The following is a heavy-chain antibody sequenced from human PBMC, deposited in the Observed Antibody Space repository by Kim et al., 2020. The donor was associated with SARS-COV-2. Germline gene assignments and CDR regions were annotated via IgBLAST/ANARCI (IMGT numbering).Heavy chain of an antibody. Sequence: SETLSLTCSVSGGSISSTSYYWGWLRQPPGKGLEWIGSMYYSGSTYYNPSLKSRVTISVDTSKNQFFLKLSSVTAADTAVYYCARHKVAVAGSVCWFDPWGQGTLVTVSS. V-gene: IGHV4-39*01. CDR1: GGSISSTSYY. D-gene: IGHD6-13*01. J-gene: IGHJ5*02. CDR3: ARHKVAVAGSVCWFDP. CDR2: MYYSGST.